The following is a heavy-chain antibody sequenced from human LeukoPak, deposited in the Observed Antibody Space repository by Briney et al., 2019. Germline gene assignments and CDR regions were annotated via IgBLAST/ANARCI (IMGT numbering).Heavy chain of an antibody. CDR3: AKGPNYGSGSF. Sequence: GGSLRLSCAASGFTFSSYCMSWIRQAPGKGLEWVSAISGSGGSTYYADSVKGRFTISRDNSKNTLYLQMNSLRAEDTAVYYCAKGPNYGSGSFWGQGTLVTVSS. J-gene: IGHJ4*02. V-gene: IGHV3-23*01. CDR2: ISGSGGST. CDR1: GFTFSSYC. D-gene: IGHD3-10*01.